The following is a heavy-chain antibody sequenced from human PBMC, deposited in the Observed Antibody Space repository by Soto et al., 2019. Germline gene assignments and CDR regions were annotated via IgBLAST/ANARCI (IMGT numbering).Heavy chain of an antibody. CDR1: GFAVRHNY. Sequence: EVQLVESGGGLVQPGGSLRLSCTASGFAVRHNYMTWVRQAPGKGLEWVSLIYSGGDTAYADSVKGRFTISRHTSQNTLYLQMNSLRAEDTAVYYCARQTDSIPSGGAFWGKGTAVTVSS. J-gene: IGHJ6*04. CDR2: IYSGGDT. CDR3: ARQTDSIPSGGAF. V-gene: IGHV3-53*04. D-gene: IGHD3-10*01.